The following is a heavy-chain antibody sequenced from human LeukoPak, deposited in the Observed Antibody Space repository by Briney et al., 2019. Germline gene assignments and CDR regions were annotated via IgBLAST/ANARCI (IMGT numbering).Heavy chain of an antibody. V-gene: IGHV4-34*01. Sequence: SETLSLTCAVYGGSFSGYYWSWIRQPPGKGLEWIGEINHSGSTNYNPSLKSRVTISVDTSKNQFSLKLSSVTAADTAVYYWAPRDYGLIRFDPWGQGTLVTVSS. CDR2: INHSGST. CDR1: GGSFSGYY. D-gene: IGHD4-17*01. CDR3: APRDYGLIRFDP. J-gene: IGHJ5*02.